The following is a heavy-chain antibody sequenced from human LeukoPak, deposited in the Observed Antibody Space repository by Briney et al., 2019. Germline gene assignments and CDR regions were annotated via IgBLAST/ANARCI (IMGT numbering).Heavy chain of an antibody. Sequence: GGSLRLSRAASGFTFSNAYMSWVRQAPGKGLEWVGRIKSNVDGGTTDYAAPVKGRFTISRADSRSTLYLQMNGLKTDDTGIYYCTTDAGYSSRWYNYWGQGTLVTVSS. CDR2: IKSNVDGGTT. CDR1: GFTFSNAY. J-gene: IGHJ4*02. V-gene: IGHV3-15*01. D-gene: IGHD6-13*01. CDR3: TTDAGYSSRWYNY.